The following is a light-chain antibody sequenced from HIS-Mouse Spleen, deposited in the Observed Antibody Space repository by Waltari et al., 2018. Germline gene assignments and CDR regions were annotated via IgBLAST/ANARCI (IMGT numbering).Light chain of an antibody. V-gene: IGLV3-1*01. CDR1: NLVDNY. CDR2: QDS. J-gene: IGLJ2*01. CDR3: QAWDSSTVV. Sequence: SYELTQPPSVSVSPGQTASITCPGANLVDNYACWYQQKPGQSPVLVIYQDSKRPSGIPERFSGSNSGNTATLTISGTQAMDEADYYCQAWDSSTVVFGGGTKLTVL.